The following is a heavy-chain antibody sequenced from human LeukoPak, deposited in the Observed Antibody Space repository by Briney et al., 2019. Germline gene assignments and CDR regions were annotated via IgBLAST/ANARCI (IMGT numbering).Heavy chain of an antibody. D-gene: IGHD3-3*01. Sequence: PSETLSLTCAVYGGSFSGYYWSWIRQPPGKGLEWIGEINHSGSTNYNPSLKSRVTISVDTSKNQFSLKLSSVTAADTAVYYCARDFWSGYYRLNYYYYGMDVWGQGTTVTVSS. CDR2: INHSGST. V-gene: IGHV4-34*01. J-gene: IGHJ6*02. CDR3: ARDFWSGYYRLNYYYYGMDV. CDR1: GGSFSGYY.